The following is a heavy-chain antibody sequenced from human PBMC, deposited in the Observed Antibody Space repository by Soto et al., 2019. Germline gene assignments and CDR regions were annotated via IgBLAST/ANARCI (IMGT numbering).Heavy chain of an antibody. CDR1: GFSFSSAW. J-gene: IGHJ6*04. D-gene: IGHD3-16*01. CDR2: IKSKIDLATI. Sequence: PGGSLRLSCAASGFSFSSAWMHWVRQAPGKGLEWVGRIKSKIDLATIDYAAPVTGRFTISRDDSKDTLYLQMNSLRADDTAVYYCASNYAYAEGYYWYGIDVWGKGTTVTVSS. V-gene: IGHV3-15*07. CDR3: ASNYAYAEGYYWYGIDV.